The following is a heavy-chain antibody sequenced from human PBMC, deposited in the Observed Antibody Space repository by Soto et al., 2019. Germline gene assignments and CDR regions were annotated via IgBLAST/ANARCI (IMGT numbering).Heavy chain of an antibody. V-gene: IGHV3-53*04. J-gene: IGHJ5*02. CDR3: AREVGHGWFDP. Sequence: EVQLVESGGGLVQPGGSLRLSCAASGFTVSSNYMSWVRQAPGKGLEWVSVIYSGGSTYYADSVKGRFTISSHNSKNTLYLQMNSVRAEDTAVYYCAREVGHGWFDPWGQGTLVTVSS. CDR2: IYSGGST. CDR1: GFTVSSNY.